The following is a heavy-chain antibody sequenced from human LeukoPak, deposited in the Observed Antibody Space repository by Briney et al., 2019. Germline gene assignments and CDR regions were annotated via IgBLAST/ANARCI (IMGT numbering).Heavy chain of an antibody. D-gene: IGHD1-1*01. Sequence: ASVKVSCKASGYRFSSSGITWVRQAPGQGPEWMGWISTVNGNSSYAQNFQGRVTLTTDTSTNTAHLELTSLRSDDTAIYYCARVRDSDNWWGAFDIWGQGTMVTVSS. J-gene: IGHJ3*02. CDR1: GYRFSSSG. CDR2: ISTVNGNS. CDR3: ARVRDSDNWWGAFDI. V-gene: IGHV1-18*01.